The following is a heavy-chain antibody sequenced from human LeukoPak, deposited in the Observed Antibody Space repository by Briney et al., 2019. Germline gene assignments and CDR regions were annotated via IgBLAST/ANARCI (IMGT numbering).Heavy chain of an antibody. J-gene: IGHJ6*03. CDR3: ATIITTYYMDV. D-gene: IGHD3-22*01. V-gene: IGHV4-39*01. Sequence: SETLSLTCTVSGGSISSSSYYWGWIRQPPGKGLEWIGSIYYSGSTYYNPSLKSRVTISVDTSKNQFSLKLSSVTAADTAVYYCATIITTYYMDVWGKGTTVTASS. CDR2: IYYSGST. CDR1: GGSISSSSYY.